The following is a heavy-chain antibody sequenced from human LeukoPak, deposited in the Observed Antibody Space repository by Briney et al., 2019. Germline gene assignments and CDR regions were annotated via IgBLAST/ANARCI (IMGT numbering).Heavy chain of an antibody. J-gene: IGHJ4*02. Sequence: SVKVSCKASGGTFSSYAISWVRQAPGQGLEWMGGIIPIFGTANYAQKFQGRVTITADESTSTAYMELSSLRSEDTAVYYCAREARSIAAAGDYFDYWGQGTLVTVSS. V-gene: IGHV1-69*13. D-gene: IGHD6-13*01. CDR2: IIPIFGTA. CDR3: AREARSIAAAGDYFDY. CDR1: GGTFSSYA.